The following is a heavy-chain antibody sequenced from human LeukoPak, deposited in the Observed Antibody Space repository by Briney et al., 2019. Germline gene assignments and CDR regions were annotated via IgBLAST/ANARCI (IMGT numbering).Heavy chain of an antibody. CDR1: GGSISSGGYY. Sequence: SETPSLTCTVSGGSISSGGYYWSWIRQHPGKGLEWIGYIYYSGSTYYNPSLKSRVTISVDTSKNQFSLKLSSVTAADTAVYYCAREDYGDFKFGYWGQGTLVTVSS. J-gene: IGHJ4*02. CDR3: AREDYGDFKFGY. D-gene: IGHD4-17*01. V-gene: IGHV4-31*03. CDR2: IYYSGST.